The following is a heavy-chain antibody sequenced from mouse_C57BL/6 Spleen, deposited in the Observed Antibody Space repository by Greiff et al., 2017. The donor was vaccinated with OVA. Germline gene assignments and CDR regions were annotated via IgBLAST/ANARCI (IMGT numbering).Heavy chain of an antibody. J-gene: IGHJ3*01. D-gene: IGHD3-1*01. Sequence: DVQLQESGPGLVKPSQSLSLTCSVTGYSITSGYYWNWIRQFPGNKLEWMGYISYDGSNNYNPSLKNRISITRYTSKNQFFLKLNSVTTEDTATYYCAREGSWFAYWGQGTLVTVSA. V-gene: IGHV3-6*01. CDR1: GYSITSGYY. CDR3: AREGSWFAY. CDR2: ISYDGSN.